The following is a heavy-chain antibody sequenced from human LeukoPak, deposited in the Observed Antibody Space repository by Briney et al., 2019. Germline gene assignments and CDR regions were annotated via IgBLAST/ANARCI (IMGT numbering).Heavy chain of an antibody. CDR2: ISYDGSNK. Sequence: PGRSLRLSCAASGFTFSSYAMHWVRQAPGKGLEWVAVISYDGSNKYYAGSVKGRFTISRDNSKNTLYLQMNSLRAEDTAVYYCARDFAHYYYGMDVWGQGTTVTVSS. CDR1: GFTFSSYA. D-gene: IGHD3-3*01. V-gene: IGHV3-30-3*01. CDR3: ARDFAHYYYGMDV. J-gene: IGHJ6*02.